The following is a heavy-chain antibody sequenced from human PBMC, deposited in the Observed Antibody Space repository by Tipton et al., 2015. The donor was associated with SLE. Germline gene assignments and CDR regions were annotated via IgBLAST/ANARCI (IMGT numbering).Heavy chain of an antibody. CDR3: ARKRNGMGI. Sequence: TLSLTCAVCGGSFSGYYWSWIRQPPGKGLEWIGSIYHSGSTNYNPSLKSRVTISVDTSKNQFSLKLSSVTAADTAVYYCARKRNGMGIWGQGTMVTVSS. CDR1: GGSFSGYY. D-gene: IGHD5-24*01. V-gene: IGHV4-34*01. J-gene: IGHJ3*02. CDR2: IYHSGST.